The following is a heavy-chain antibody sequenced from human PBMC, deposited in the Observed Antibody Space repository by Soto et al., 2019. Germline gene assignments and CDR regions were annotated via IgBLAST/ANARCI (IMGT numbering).Heavy chain of an antibody. CDR3: ASRIVELPTARGSFNY. J-gene: IGHJ4*02. CDR1: GGCFSGYY. D-gene: IGHD2-21*02. CDR2: TYHSGST. V-gene: IGHV4-34*01. Sequence: SETLSLTCAVYGGCFSGYYWSWIRQTTGKGLEWIGETYHSGSTNYSPSLKSRVTISVDPSKNQFSLKLTSVTAADTAVYYCASRIVELPTARGSFNYWGPGALDTVSS.